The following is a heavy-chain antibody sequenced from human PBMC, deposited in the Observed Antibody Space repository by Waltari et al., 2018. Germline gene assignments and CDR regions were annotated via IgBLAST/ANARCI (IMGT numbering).Heavy chain of an antibody. CDR2: IKQDGSEK. D-gene: IGHD3-3*01. J-gene: IGHJ4*02. CDR3: ARVRHGLLEWLFDY. V-gene: IGHV3-7*01. Sequence: EVQLVESGGDLVQPGGSLRLSCAASGFTFSSYWMSWVRQAPGKGLEWVANIKQDGSEKYYVDSVKGRFTISRDNAKNSLYLQMNSLRAEDTAVYYCARVRHGLLEWLFDYWGQGTLVTVSS. CDR1: GFTFSSYW.